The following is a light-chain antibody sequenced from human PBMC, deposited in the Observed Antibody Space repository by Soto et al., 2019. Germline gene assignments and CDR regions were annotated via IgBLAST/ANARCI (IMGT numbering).Light chain of an antibody. V-gene: IGLV2-14*01. CDR1: SSDVGGYNY. CDR3: NSYTTSNTRQIV. Sequence: QSALTQPASVSGSPGQSITISCTGTSSDVGGYNYVSWYQQHPGKAPKFMIYDVSNRPSGVSTRFSGSKSGYTASLTISGLQAEDEADYYCNSYTTSNTRQIVFGTGTKVTVL. CDR2: DVS. J-gene: IGLJ1*01.